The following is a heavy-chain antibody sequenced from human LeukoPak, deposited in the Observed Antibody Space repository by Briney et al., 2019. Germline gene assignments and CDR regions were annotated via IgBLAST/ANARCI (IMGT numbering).Heavy chain of an antibody. D-gene: IGHD3/OR15-3a*01. CDR1: GGSIRGYY. Sequence: SETLSLTCNVSGGSIRGYYWSWIRQPPGKGLEWIGYIYSSGSTYYNPSLKSQVSISIDTSKNQFSLRLTSVTAADTAVYYCARQTGSGLFILPGGQGTLVTVSS. V-gene: IGHV4-59*08. CDR2: IYSSGST. CDR3: ARQTGSGLFILP. J-gene: IGHJ4*02.